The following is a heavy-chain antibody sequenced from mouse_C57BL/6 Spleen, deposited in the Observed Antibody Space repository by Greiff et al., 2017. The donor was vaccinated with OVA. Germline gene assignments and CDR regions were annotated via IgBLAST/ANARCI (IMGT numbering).Heavy chain of an antibody. CDR2: IYPGSGNT. D-gene: IGHD1-1*01. J-gene: IGHJ4*01. CDR3: ARGDYGSSWYYAMDY. CDR1: GYTFTDYY. Sequence: VMLVESGAELVRPGASVELSCKASGYTFTDYYINWVKQRPGQGLEWIARIYPGSGNTYYNEKFKGKATLTAEKSSSTAYMQLSSLTSEDSAVYFCARGDYGSSWYYAMDYWGQGTSVTVSS. V-gene: IGHV1-76*01.